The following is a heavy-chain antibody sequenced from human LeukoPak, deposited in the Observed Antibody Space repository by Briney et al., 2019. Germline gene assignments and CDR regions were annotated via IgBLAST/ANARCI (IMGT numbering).Heavy chain of an antibody. D-gene: IGHD2-2*01. CDR2: IKQDGSDK. CDR1: GFTFSYYW. V-gene: IGHV3-7*01. J-gene: IGHJ4*02. CDR3: ARRRCSSTSCFFDY. Sequence: PGGSLRLSCAASGFTFSYYWMSWVRQAPGKGLERVANIKQDGSDKYYVDSVKGRFTISRDNAKNSLYLQMNSLRAEDTAVYYCARRRCSSTSCFFDYWGQGTLVTVSS.